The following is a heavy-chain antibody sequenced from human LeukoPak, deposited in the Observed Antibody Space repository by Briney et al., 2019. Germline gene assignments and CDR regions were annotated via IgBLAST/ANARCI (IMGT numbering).Heavy chain of an antibody. CDR3: VRKVRAYFDY. V-gene: IGHV3-11*03. Sequence: PGGSLRLSCAAYGFSFSDYYMDWVRQAPGKGLEWISDLSTRSSYKEYADSVKGRFVLSRDNGNNSLSLHMTCLGVADSAVYFCVRKVRAYFDYWGQGALVTVSS. D-gene: IGHD3-10*01. J-gene: IGHJ4*02. CDR1: GFSFSDYY. CDR2: LSTRSSYK.